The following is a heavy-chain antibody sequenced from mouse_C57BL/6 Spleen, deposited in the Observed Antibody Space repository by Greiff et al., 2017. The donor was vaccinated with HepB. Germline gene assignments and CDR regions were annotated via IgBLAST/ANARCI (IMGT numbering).Heavy chain of an antibody. CDR3: EGGYYEAGFAY. Sequence: VKLQESGPELVKPGASVKISCKASGYAFSSSWMNWVKQRPGKGLEWIGRIYPGDGDTNYNGKFKGKATLTADKSSSTAYMQLSSLTSEDSAVYCREGGYYEAGFAYWGQGTLVTVSA. CDR1: GYAFSSSW. V-gene: IGHV1-82*01. D-gene: IGHD2-3*01. CDR2: IYPGDGDT. J-gene: IGHJ3*01.